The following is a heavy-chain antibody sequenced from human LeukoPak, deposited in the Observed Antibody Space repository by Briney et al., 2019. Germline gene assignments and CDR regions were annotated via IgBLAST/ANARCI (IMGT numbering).Heavy chain of an antibody. CDR3: ARDSGTTGEVKFDP. CDR1: GYTFTGYY. D-gene: IGHD3-10*01. CDR2: INPNSGGT. J-gene: IGHJ5*02. V-gene: IGHV1-2*02. Sequence: ASVKVSCKASGYTFTGYYMHWVRQAPGQGLEWMGWINPNSGGTNYAQKFQGRVTMTRDTSISTAYMELSRLRSDDTAVYYCARDSGTTGEVKFDPWGQGTLVTVS.